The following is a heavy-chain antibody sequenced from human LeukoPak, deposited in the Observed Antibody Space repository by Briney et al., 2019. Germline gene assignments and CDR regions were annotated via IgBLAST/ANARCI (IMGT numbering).Heavy chain of an antibody. J-gene: IGHJ4*02. CDR1: GYNLTELS. CDR3: ASVEEVGAIDY. Sequence: ASVKVSCKVSGYNLTELSIHWVRQAPGKGLEWMGGFDPEEGETLYAQKLQGRVTMTEDTATDTAYVEMWSLRSEDTAVYFCASVEEVGAIDYWGQGTLVTVSS. D-gene: IGHD1-26*01. CDR2: FDPEEGET. V-gene: IGHV1-24*01.